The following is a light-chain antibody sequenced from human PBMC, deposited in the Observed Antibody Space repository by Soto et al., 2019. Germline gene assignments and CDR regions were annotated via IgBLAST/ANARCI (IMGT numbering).Light chain of an antibody. CDR2: YAS. J-gene: IGKJ5*01. Sequence: EIMMTQSPATLSVSPGERATLSCRASQSVRNNLAWYQQKPGQAPRLLIYYASTRATGVPARFSGSGSGTEFTLTISSPQSEDSALYYCQQYNNWPPITFGQGTRLEIK. CDR1: QSVRNN. CDR3: QQYNNWPPIT. V-gene: IGKV3-15*01.